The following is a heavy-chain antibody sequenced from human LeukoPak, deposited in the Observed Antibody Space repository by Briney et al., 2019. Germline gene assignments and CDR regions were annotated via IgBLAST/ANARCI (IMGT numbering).Heavy chain of an antibody. CDR2: IWYDGSNK. CDR1: EFTFNIYD. Sequence: GGSLRLSCAASEFTFNIYDMHWVRQAPGKGLEWVAFIWYDGSNKYYTDSVKGRFTISRDNAQNTLYLQMNSLRAEDTAVYYCARDFRATGGRAIIDYWGQGSLVSVSS. CDR3: ARDFRATGGRAIIDY. D-gene: IGHD2-15*01. V-gene: IGHV3-33*01. J-gene: IGHJ4*02.